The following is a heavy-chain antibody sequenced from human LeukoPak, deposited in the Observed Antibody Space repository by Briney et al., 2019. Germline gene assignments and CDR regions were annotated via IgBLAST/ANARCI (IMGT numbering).Heavy chain of an antibody. V-gene: IGHV1-8*01. CDR3: ATFPRGRAFDV. J-gene: IGHJ3*01. CDR1: GYTFTSYD. D-gene: IGHD3-10*01. Sequence: ASVKVSCKASGYTFTSYDINWVRQATGQGLEWMGWMNPNSGNTVFTQKFQGRVTMTRNISVSTAYMELISLRSEDTAVYYCATFPRGRAFDVWGQGTMVTVSS. CDR2: MNPNSGNT.